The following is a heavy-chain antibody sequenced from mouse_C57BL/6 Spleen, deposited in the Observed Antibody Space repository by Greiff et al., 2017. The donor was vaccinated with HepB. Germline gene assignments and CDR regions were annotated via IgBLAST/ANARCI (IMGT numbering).Heavy chain of an antibody. CDR3: AREPAMDY. CDR1: GFNIKNTY. V-gene: IGHV14-3*01. CDR2: IDPANGNT. J-gene: IGHJ4*01. Sequence: EVQRVESVAELVRPGASVKLSCTASGFNIKNTYMHWVKQRPEQGLEWIGRIDPANGNTKYAPKFQGKDTITADTSSNKAHQQLSSLTYEDTAIYYCAREPAMDYWGQGTAVTVYS.